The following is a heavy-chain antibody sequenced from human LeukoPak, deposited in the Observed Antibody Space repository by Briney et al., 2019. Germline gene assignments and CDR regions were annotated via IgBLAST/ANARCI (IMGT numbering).Heavy chain of an antibody. J-gene: IGHJ4*02. CDR1: GGSISSYY. D-gene: IGHD2-21*01. V-gene: IGHV4-39*01. Sequence: SETLSLTCTVSGGSISSYYWGWIRQPPGKGLEWIGSIYYSGSTYYNPSLKSRVTISVDTSKNQFSLKLSSVTAADTAVYYCARHLAYCGGDCYAVDYWGQGTLVTVSS. CDR3: ARHLAYCGGDCYAVDY. CDR2: IYYSGST.